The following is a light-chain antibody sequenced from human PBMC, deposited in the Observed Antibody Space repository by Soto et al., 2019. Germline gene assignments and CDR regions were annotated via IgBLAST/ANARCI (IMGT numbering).Light chain of an antibody. CDR2: GAS. V-gene: IGKV3-20*01. CDR1: QSVNSNY. Sequence: TVLTQSPGTLSLSPGDRASLSCRATQSVNSNYLAWYQQKPGQAPRLLISGASRRATGIPDRFSGSGSGTDFTLTISRLEPEDFAVYYCQNLGDFGQGPKVEIK. J-gene: IGKJ1*01. CDR3: QNLGD.